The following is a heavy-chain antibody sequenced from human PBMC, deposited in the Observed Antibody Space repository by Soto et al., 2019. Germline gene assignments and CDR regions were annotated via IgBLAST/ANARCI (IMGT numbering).Heavy chain of an antibody. CDR3: ARDTPPGYCRGGTSIDY. Sequence: ASVKVCCKASVYTFTCYYMHWLRQAPGQGLEWMGWINPKSGGTNYAQKFEGSVTMTRDTSISTAYMELSRLRSDDTAVYYCARDTPPGYCRGGTSIDYWGKGTMVTASS. CDR2: INPKSGGT. V-gene: IGHV1-2*02. J-gene: IGHJ4*02. D-gene: IGHD2-15*01. CDR1: VYTFTCYY.